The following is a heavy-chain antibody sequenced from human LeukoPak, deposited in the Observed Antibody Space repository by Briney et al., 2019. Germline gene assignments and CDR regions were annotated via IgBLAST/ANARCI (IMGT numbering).Heavy chain of an antibody. Sequence: SETLSLTCTVSGCSISSYYWSWIRQPPGKGLEWIGYIYTSGSTNYNPSLKSRVTISVDTSKNPFSLKLSSVTAADTAVYYCARREPLGYYYMDVWGKGTTVTVSS. CDR1: GCSISSYY. CDR2: IYTSGST. CDR3: ARREPLGYYYMDV. D-gene: IGHD1-26*01. V-gene: IGHV4-4*09. J-gene: IGHJ6*03.